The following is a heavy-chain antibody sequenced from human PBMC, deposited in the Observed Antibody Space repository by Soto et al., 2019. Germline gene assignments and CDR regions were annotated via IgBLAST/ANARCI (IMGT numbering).Heavy chain of an antibody. D-gene: IGHD3-22*01. CDR2: ISYDGSNK. J-gene: IGHJ4*02. V-gene: IGHV3-30-3*01. CDR3: ARASGYYDSGAYYYGFFDY. CDR1: GFTFSSYA. Sequence: HVQLVESGGGVVQPGRSLRLSCAASGFTFSSYAMHWVRQAPGKGLEWVAVISYDGSNKYYADSVKGRFTISRDNSKNTLYRQMNSLRAEDTAVYYCARASGYYDSGAYYYGFFDYWGQGILVTVSS.